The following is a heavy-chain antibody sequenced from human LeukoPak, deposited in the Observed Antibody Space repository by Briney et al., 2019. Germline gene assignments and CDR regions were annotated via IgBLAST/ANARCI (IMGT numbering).Heavy chain of an antibody. CDR3: ASSLSYDSSGYYFDY. Sequence: ASVKVSCKASGGTFSSYAISWVRQAPGQGLEWMGRIIPILGIANYAQKFQGRVTITADKSTSTAYMELSSLRSEDTAVYYCASSLSYDSSGYYFDYWGQGTLVTVSS. CDR2: IIPILGIA. V-gene: IGHV1-69*04. CDR1: GGTFSSYA. D-gene: IGHD3-22*01. J-gene: IGHJ4*02.